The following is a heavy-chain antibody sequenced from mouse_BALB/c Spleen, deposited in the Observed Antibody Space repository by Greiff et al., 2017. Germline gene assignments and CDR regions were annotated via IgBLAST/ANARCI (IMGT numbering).Heavy chain of an antibody. CDR2: INPYNDGT. CDR1: GYTFTSYV. CDR3: ARAKLLYYYYAMDY. J-gene: IGHJ4*01. D-gene: IGHD3-1*01. Sequence: VHVKQSGPELVKPGASVKMSCKASGYTFTSYVMHWVKQKPGQGLEWIGYINPYNDGTKYNEKFKGKATLTSDKSSSTAYMELSSLTSEDSAVYYCARAKLLYYYYAMDYWGQGTSVTVSS. V-gene: IGHV1-14*01.